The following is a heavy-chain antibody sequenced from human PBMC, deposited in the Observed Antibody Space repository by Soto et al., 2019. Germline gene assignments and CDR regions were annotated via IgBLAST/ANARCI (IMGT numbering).Heavy chain of an antibody. CDR1: GFTFSDYY. CDR2: ISSSGTTI. J-gene: IGHJ4*02. CDR3: SRHWDAYSSSADY. V-gene: IGHV3-11*01. Sequence: QVQLLESGGGLVKPGGSLRLSCAASGFTFSDYYMSWIRQAPGKGLEWVSYISSSGTTIYYADSVKGRFTISRDNARDSQYLQMNSLRAEDTAVYYCSRHWDAYSSSADYWGQGTLVTVSS. D-gene: IGHD6-6*01.